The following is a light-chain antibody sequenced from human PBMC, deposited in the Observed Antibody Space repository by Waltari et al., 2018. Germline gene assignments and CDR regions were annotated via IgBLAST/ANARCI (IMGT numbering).Light chain of an antibody. J-gene: IGLJ3*02. CDR3: ATWDDSLNGRV. CDR1: SSNIGSNT. Sequence: QSVLTQPPSASGTPGQRVTISCSGSSSNIGSNTVNWYQRLPGTAPKLLIYCNNQRPAGVPSRLSGSKAGSSASLAISGRQSEDGADYYCATWDDSLNGRVFGGGTKLAGL. CDR2: CNN. V-gene: IGLV1-44*01.